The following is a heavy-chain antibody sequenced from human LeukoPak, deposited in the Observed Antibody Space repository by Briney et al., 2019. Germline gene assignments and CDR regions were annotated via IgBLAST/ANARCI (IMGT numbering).Heavy chain of an antibody. V-gene: IGHV4-59*12. J-gene: IGHJ2*01. CDR2: IYYSGST. CDR3: ARVVGLGYDSSGPRRACWYFDL. CDR1: GGSISSYY. D-gene: IGHD3-22*01. Sequence: PSETLSLTCTVSGGSISSYYRSWIRQPPGKGLEWIGYIYYSGSTNYNPSLKSRVTISVDTSKNQFSLKLSSVTAADTAVYYCARVVGLGYDSSGPRRACWYFDLWGRGTLVTVSS.